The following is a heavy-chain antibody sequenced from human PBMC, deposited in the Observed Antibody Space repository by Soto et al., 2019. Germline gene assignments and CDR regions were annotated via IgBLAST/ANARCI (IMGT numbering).Heavy chain of an antibody. CDR1: GDSVSSDSAA. J-gene: IGHJ6*02. V-gene: IGHV6-1*01. CDR3: VRSRVFIAVAGMATYYYYYGMDV. CDR2: TYYRSKWYN. D-gene: IGHD6-19*01. Sequence: SQTLSLTCAISGDSVSSDSAAWNWIRQSPSRGLEWLGRTYYRSKWYNDYAVSVNGRITINPDTSKNHFSLQLNSVTPEDTAVYYCVRSRVFIAVAGMATYYYYYGMDVSGRGTTVTVSS.